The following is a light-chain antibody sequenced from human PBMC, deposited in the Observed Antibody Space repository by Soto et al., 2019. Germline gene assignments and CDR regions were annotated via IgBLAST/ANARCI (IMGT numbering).Light chain of an antibody. CDR3: QHYRTS. V-gene: IGKV3-20*01. J-gene: IGKJ4*01. Sequence: EIVLTQSPGTLSLSPGERATLSCRASQSVSSSYLAWSQQKPGQAPRQLIYGASSRATGIPDRFSGSGSGTDFTLTSTRLEAEEFAVYYCQHYRTSFGGGTRVEIK. CDR2: GAS. CDR1: QSVSSSY.